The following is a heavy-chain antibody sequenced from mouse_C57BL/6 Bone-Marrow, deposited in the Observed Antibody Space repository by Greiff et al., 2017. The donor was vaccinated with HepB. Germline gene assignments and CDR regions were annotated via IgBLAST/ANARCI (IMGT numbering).Heavy chain of an antibody. CDR2: IDPSDSYT. Sequence: QVQLQQPGAELVKPGASVKLSFKASGYTFTSYWMQWVKQRPGPGLEWIGEIDPSDSYTNYNQKFKGKATLTVDTYSSTAYMQLSSLTSEDSAVYYCARDDYDGDWFAYWGQGTLVTVSA. CDR3: ARDDYDGDWFAY. CDR1: GYTFTSYW. D-gene: IGHD2-4*01. V-gene: IGHV1-50*01. J-gene: IGHJ3*01.